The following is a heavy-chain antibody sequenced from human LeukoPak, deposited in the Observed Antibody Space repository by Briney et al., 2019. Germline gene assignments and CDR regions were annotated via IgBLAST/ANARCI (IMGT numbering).Heavy chain of an antibody. CDR3: ARGDSGSYYYDY. CDR2: TNRDGRDT. Sequence: PGGSLRLSCAASGFTFSSYWMHRVRQAPGKGLMWVSRTNRDGRDTIYADSVRGRFTISRDNAKNSLYLQMNSLRAEDTAVYYCARGDSGSYYYDYWGQGTLVTVSS. CDR1: GFTFSSYW. D-gene: IGHD1-26*01. J-gene: IGHJ4*02. V-gene: IGHV3-74*01.